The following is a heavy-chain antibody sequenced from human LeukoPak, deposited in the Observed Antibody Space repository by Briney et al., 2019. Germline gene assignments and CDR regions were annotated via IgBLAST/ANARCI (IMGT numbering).Heavy chain of an antibody. CDR2: IKQDESEK. CDR3: ARDKIEGPTKLDY. CDR1: GFTFSSYW. J-gene: IGHJ4*02. D-gene: IGHD1-1*01. Sequence: GGPLRLSCAASGFTFSSYWMTGFRQAPGKGREGLANIKQDESEKYYVDSLKGRFTISRDNAKNSLYLQMNSLRAEDTAVYYCARDKIEGPTKLDYWGQGILVTVSS. V-gene: IGHV3-7*01.